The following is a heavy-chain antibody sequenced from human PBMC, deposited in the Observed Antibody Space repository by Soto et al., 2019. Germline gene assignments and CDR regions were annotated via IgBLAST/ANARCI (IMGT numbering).Heavy chain of an antibody. CDR1: GDSISNNNFY. CDR2: IYYSGST. V-gene: IGHV4-39*07. J-gene: IGHJ6*02. Sequence: SETLSLTCTVSGDSISNNNFYWGWIRQPPGKGLEWIGSIYYSGSTYYNPSLKSRVTMTEDTSTDTAYMELSSLRSEDTAVYYCATSRSLWLQYYYGMDVWGQGTTVTVSS. D-gene: IGHD5-12*01. CDR3: ATSRSLWLQYYYGMDV.